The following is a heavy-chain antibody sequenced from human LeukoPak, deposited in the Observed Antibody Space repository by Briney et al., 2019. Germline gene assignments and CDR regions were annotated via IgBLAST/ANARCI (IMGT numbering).Heavy chain of an antibody. CDR2: INHSGST. CDR1: GGSFSGYY. Sequence: SETLSLTCAVYGGSFSGYYWSWIRQPPRKGLEWIGEINHSGSTNYNPSLKSRVTISVDTSKNQFSLKLSSVTAADTAVYYCASYYSSSSPFDYWGQGTLVTVSS. CDR3: ASYYSSSSPFDY. D-gene: IGHD6-6*01. J-gene: IGHJ4*02. V-gene: IGHV4-34*01.